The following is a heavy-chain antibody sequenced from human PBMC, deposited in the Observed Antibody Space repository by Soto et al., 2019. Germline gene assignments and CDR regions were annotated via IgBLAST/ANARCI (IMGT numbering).Heavy chain of an antibody. CDR3: ASNLYDSSFY. Sequence: SETLSLTCXVSGGSISSGGYYWSWIRQHPGKGLEWIGYIYYSGSTYYNPSLKSRVTISVDTSKNQFSLKLSSVTAADTAVYYCASNLYDSSFYWGQGTLVTVSS. J-gene: IGHJ4*02. V-gene: IGHV4-31*03. CDR1: GGSISSGGYY. D-gene: IGHD3-16*01. CDR2: IYYSGST.